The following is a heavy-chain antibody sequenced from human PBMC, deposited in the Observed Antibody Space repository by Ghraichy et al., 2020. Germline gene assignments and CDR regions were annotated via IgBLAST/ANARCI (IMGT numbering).Heavy chain of an antibody. D-gene: IGHD6-6*01. V-gene: IGHV3-23*01. Sequence: GGSLRLSCAASGFTFSSYAMSWVRQAPGKGLEWVSSMSASGGSTYYADSVKGRFTISRDNSKNTLYLQMNSLRAEDSAVYYCAKATPPGSSSPLDYWGQGTRVTVSS. CDR1: GFTFSSYA. CDR2: MSASGGST. CDR3: AKATPPGSSSPLDY. J-gene: IGHJ4*02.